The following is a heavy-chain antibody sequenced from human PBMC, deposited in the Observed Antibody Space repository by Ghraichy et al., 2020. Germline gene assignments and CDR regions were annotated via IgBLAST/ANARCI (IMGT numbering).Heavy chain of an antibody. CDR2: ISNSDDRT. D-gene: IGHD3-10*01. CDR3: AKVGDDGSGSYYDK. V-gene: IGHV3-23*01. J-gene: IGHJ4*02. Sequence: GESLNISCSVSGFTIFDHAMSWVRQAPGRGLQWVSSISNSDDRTYYADSVKGRFAISRDISRNTIFLQIDSLRADDTALYFCAKVGDDGSGSYYDKWGLGTLVTVSS. CDR1: GFTIFDHA.